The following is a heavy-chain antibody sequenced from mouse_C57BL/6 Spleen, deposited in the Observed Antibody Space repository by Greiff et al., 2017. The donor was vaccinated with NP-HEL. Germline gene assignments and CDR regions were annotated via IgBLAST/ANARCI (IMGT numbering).Heavy chain of an antibody. D-gene: IGHD1-1*01. CDR2: ISYDGSN. CDR3: ARGDGSSYVEFAY. J-gene: IGHJ3*01. V-gene: IGHV3-6*01. CDR1: GYSITSGYY. Sequence: EVKLQESGPGLVKPSQSLSLTCSVTGYSITSGYYWNWIRQFPGNKLEWMGYISYDGSNNYNPSLKNRISITRDTSKNQFFLKLNSVTTEDTATYYCARGDGSSYVEFAYWGQGTLVTVSA.